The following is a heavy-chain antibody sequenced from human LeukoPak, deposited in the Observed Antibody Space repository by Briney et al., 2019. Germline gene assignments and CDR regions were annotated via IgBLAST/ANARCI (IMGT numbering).Heavy chain of an antibody. Sequence: SETLSLTCAVYGGSFSGYYWSWIRQPPGKGLEWIGEINHSGSTNYNPSLKSRVTISVDTSKNQFSLKLSSVTAADTAGYYCARRKVRFLVPHVRTYYLFYLDGWGKGTTVTVS. V-gene: IGHV4-34*01. CDR3: ARRKVRFLVPHVRTYYLFYLDG. CDR2: INHSGST. J-gene: IGHJ6*03. CDR1: GGSFSGYY. D-gene: IGHD3-3*01.